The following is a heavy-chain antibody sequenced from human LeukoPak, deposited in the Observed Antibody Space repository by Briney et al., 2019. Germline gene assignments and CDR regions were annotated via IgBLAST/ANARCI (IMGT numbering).Heavy chain of an antibody. J-gene: IGHJ5*02. CDR1: GGSFSGYY. CDR2: INHSGST. CDR3: ARAYPGYCSSTSCYP. D-gene: IGHD2-2*01. Sequence: KASETLSLTCAVYGGSFSGYYWSWIRQPPGKGLEWIGEINHSGSTNYNPSLKSRVTISVDTSKNQFSLKLSSVTAADTAVYYCARAYPGYCSSTSCYPWGQGTLVTVSS. V-gene: IGHV4-34*01.